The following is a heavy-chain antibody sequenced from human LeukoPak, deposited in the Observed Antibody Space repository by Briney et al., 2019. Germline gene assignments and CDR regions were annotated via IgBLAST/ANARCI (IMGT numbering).Heavy chain of an antibody. CDR1: GGTFSSYA. CDR3: AREGAIAAAGSDFDY. CDR2: IIPILGIA. J-gene: IGHJ4*02. D-gene: IGHD6-13*01. V-gene: IGHV1-69*04. Sequence: SVKVSCKASGGTFSSYAISWVRQAPGQGLEWMGRIIPILGIANYAQKFQGRVTITADKSTSTAYMELSSLRSEDTAVYYCAREGAIAAAGSDFDYWGQGTLVTVSS.